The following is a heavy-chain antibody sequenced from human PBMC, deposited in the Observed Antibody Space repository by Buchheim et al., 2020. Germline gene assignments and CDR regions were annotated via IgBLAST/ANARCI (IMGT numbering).Heavy chain of an antibody. Sequence: EVQLVESGGGLVQPGGSLRLSCAASGFTFSSYSMNWVRQAPGKGLEWGAYISSSSDSIYYADSVEGRFTISRENAKNSLYLQMNSLRAEDTAVYYCTRGQAAPSDYWGQGAL. D-gene: IGHD2-15*01. CDR1: GFTFSSYS. CDR3: TRGQAAPSDY. CDR2: ISSSSDSI. V-gene: IGHV3-48*01. J-gene: IGHJ4*02.